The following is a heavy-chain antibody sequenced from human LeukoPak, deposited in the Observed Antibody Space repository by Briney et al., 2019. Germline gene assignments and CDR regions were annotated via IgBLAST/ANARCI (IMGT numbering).Heavy chain of an antibody. D-gene: IGHD3-10*01. CDR2: IYHSGST. Sequence: PSETLSLTCAVSGGSISSSNWWSWVRQPPGKGLEWIGEIYHSGSTYYNPSLKSRVTISVDTSKNQFSLKLSSVTAADTAVYYCASGEGAQLLWIHTGPYYFDYWGQGTLDTVSS. V-gene: IGHV4-4*02. CDR1: GGSISSSNW. CDR3: ASGEGAQLLWIHTGPYYFDY. J-gene: IGHJ4*02.